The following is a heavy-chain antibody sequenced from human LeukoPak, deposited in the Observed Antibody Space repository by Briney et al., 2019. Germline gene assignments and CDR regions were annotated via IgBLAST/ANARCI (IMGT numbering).Heavy chain of an antibody. D-gene: IGHD5-18*01. J-gene: IGHJ4*02. CDR3: AREKTYSYGFDY. CDR1: GFTFSSYS. Sequence: GGSLRLSCAASGFTFSSYSMNWVRQAPGKGLEWVSSISSSSSYIYYADSVKGRFTISRDHAKNSLYLQMNSLRAEDTAVYYCAREKTYSYGFDYWGQGTLVTVSS. V-gene: IGHV3-21*01. CDR2: ISSSSSYI.